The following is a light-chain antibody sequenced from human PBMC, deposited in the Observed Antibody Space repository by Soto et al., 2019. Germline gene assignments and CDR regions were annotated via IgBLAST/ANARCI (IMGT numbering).Light chain of an antibody. V-gene: IGLV2-11*01. CDR2: DVN. CDR1: SSDIGDYNY. Sequence: QSVLTQPRSVSGSPGQSVTIACTGTSSDIGDYNYVSWYQQHPGKVPKVMIYDVNKRPSGVPDRFSGSKSDNTASLTISGLQAEDEADYYCFSYAGRYLYVFGSGTKVTVL. CDR3: FSYAGRYLYV. J-gene: IGLJ1*01.